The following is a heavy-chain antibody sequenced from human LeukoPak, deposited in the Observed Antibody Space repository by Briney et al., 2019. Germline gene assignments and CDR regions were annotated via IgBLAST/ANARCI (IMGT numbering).Heavy chain of an antibody. V-gene: IGHV3-23*01. Sequence: QPGGSLRLSCAASGFTFSSYGMSWVRQAPGKGLEWVSAISVSGGTTYYGDSVKGRFTISRDNSKNTLYLQMNSLRVEDTAVYYCAKDRVTMVRGITSFDPWGQGTLVTVSS. CDR3: AKDRVTMVRGITSFDP. J-gene: IGHJ5*02. CDR2: ISVSGGTT. CDR1: GFTFSSYG. D-gene: IGHD3-10*01.